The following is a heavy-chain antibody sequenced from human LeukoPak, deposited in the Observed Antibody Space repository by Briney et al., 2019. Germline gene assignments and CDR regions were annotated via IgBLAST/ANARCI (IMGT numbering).Heavy chain of an antibody. CDR3: ARDTDYYDSSGYYYGAFDI. D-gene: IGHD3-22*01. V-gene: IGHV3-30-3*01. J-gene: IGHJ3*02. Sequence: GGSLRLSCAASGFTFSSYAMHWVRQAPGKGLEWVAVIPYDGSNKYYADSVKGRFTISRDNSKNTLYLQMNSLRAEDTAVYYCARDTDYYDSSGYYYGAFDIWGQGTMVTVSS. CDR1: GFTFSSYA. CDR2: IPYDGSNK.